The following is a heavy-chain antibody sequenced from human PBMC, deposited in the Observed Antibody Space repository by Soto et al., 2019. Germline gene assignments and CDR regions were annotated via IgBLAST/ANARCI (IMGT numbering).Heavy chain of an antibody. D-gene: IGHD5-12*01. J-gene: IGHJ6*02. CDR3: AKDVEMATINGMDV. CDR1: GFTFDDYA. Sequence: EVQLVEYGGGLGQPGRSLRLACAASGFTFDDYAMHWVRQAPGKGLEWVSGISWNSGSRVYADAVKGRFIISRDNAKNSLYLQMNSLRAEDTALYYCAKDVEMATINGMDVWGQGTTVTVS. V-gene: IGHV3-9*01. CDR2: ISWNSGSR.